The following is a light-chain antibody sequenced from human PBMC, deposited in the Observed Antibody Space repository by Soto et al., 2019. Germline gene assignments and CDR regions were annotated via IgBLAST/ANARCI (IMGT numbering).Light chain of an antibody. CDR1: HTISSSY. Sequence: IVLPQSQDTLSLSPGERATLSCRAIHTISSSYLAWYQQKPGQAPRLLMYGISRRATGIPDRFSGSGSGTDFTLTITRLEPEDFAVYYCQQYVTSSPRTFGQGTIADIK. CDR2: GIS. J-gene: IGKJ1*01. CDR3: QQYVTSSPRT. V-gene: IGKV3-20*01.